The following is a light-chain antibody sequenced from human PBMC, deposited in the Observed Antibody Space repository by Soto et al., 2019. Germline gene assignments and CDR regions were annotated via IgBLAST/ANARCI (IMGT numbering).Light chain of an antibody. V-gene: IGLV1-40*01. Sequence: QSVLTQPPSVSGAPGQRVTISCTGSSSNIGAGYDVHWYQQLPGTAPKLLIYGNSNRPSGVPDRFSGSKSGTSASLAITGLQAXDXADYYCQSYDSSLSGYVFGTGTKV. J-gene: IGLJ1*01. CDR1: SSNIGAGYD. CDR2: GNS. CDR3: QSYDSSLSGYV.